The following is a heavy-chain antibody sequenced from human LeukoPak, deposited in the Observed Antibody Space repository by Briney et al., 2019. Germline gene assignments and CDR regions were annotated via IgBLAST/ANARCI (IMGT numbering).Heavy chain of an antibody. D-gene: IGHD1-26*01. V-gene: IGHV1-2*06. CDR1: RSTFTGYY. Sequence: ASVKVSCKASRSTFTGYYMHWVRQAPGQGLEWMGRINPNSGDTNYAQKFQGRATMTRDTSSSTAYMELTRLRSDDTAVYYCARTIVGATDFNYWGQGTLVTVSS. J-gene: IGHJ4*02. CDR2: INPNSGDT. CDR3: ARTIVGATDFNY.